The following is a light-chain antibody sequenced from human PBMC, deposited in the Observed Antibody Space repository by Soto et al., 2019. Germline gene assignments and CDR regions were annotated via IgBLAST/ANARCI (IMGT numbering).Light chain of an antibody. CDR3: QQYNNWS. Sequence: EIVMTQCPATVSVFPVDRVTLSCRASRIAHSSVAWSQHKPGQAPRVLIYGASFRATGMPARFSGRESGTEFNLASSSPQSENFEVYYCQQYNNWSFGQGTRLEIK. J-gene: IGKJ5*01. V-gene: IGKV3-15*01. CDR2: GAS. CDR1: RIAHSS.